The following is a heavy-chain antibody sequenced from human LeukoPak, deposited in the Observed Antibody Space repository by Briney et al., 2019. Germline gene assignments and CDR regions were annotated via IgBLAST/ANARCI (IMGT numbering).Heavy chain of an antibody. J-gene: IGHJ5*02. Sequence: GGSLRLSCAASGFTFSSYSMIWVRQAPGKGLEWVSSITSSSSYIYYADSVKGRFTISRDNAKNSLYLQMNNLRAEDTAVYYCARETTVTSGWFAPWGQGTLVTVSS. CDR3: ARETTVTSGWFAP. D-gene: IGHD4-17*01. CDR1: GFTFSSYS. V-gene: IGHV3-21*01. CDR2: ITSSSSYI.